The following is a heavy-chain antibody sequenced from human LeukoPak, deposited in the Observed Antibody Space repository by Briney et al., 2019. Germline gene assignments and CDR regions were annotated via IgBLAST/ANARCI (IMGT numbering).Heavy chain of an antibody. Sequence: ASVKVSCKASGYTFTSYGISWVRQAPGQGLEWMGWISAYNGNTNYAQKLQGRVTMTTDTSTSTAYMELRSLRADDTAVYYCARGPLGRGWYYFDYWGQGTLVTVSS. CDR3: ARGPLGRGWYYFDY. CDR2: ISAYNGNT. CDR1: GYTFTSYG. V-gene: IGHV1-18*01. D-gene: IGHD6-19*01. J-gene: IGHJ4*02.